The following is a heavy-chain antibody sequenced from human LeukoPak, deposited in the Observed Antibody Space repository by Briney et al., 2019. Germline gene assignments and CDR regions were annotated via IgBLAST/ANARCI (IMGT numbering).Heavy chain of an antibody. Sequence: SETLSLTCAVSGGSISSYYWSWIRQPPGKGLEWIGYIYYSGSTNYNPSLKSRVTISVDTSKNQFSLKLSSVTAADTAVYYCARLGYSSGWYYFDHWGQGTLVTVSS. D-gene: IGHD6-19*01. J-gene: IGHJ4*02. CDR2: IYYSGST. CDR1: GGSISSYY. CDR3: ARLGYSSGWYYFDH. V-gene: IGHV4-59*08.